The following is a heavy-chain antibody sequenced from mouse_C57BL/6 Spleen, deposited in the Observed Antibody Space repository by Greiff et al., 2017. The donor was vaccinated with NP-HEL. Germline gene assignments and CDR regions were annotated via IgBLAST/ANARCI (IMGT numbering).Heavy chain of an antibody. CDR2: ILPGSGST. V-gene: IGHV1-9*01. Sequence: QVQLKQSGAELMKPGASVKLSCKATGYTFTGYWIEWVKQRPGHGLEWIGEILPGSGSTNYNEKFKGKATFTADTSSNTAYMQLSSLTTEDSAIYYCARWPYYYGSSYGYFDVWGTGTTVTVSS. CDR3: ARWPYYYGSSYGYFDV. CDR1: GYTFTGYW. J-gene: IGHJ1*03. D-gene: IGHD1-1*01.